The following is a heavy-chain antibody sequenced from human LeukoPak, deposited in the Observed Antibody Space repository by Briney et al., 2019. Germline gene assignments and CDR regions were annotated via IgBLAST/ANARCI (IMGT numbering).Heavy chain of an antibody. V-gene: IGHV4-34*01. J-gene: IGHJ6*03. CDR1: GGSFSGYY. CDR3: ARGQYYYDSSGYHRGYMDV. Sequence: SETLSLTCAVYGGSFSGYYWSWIRQPPGKGLEWIGEINHSGSTNYNPSLKSRVTISVDTSKNQFSLKLSSVTAADTAVYYCARGQYYYDSSGYHRGYMDVWGKGTTVTVSS. CDR2: INHSGST. D-gene: IGHD3-22*01.